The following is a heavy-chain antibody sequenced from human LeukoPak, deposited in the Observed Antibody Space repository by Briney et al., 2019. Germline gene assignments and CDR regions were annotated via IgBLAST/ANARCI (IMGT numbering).Heavy chain of an antibody. CDR1: GGSISSYY. J-gene: IGHJ2*01. Sequence: PSETLSLTCTVSGGSISSYYWSWIRQPPGRGLEWIGYIYYSGSTNYNPSLKSRVTISVDTSKNQFSLKLSSVTAADTAVYYCARHGGLYFGADYYFDLWGRGTLVTVSS. CDR2: IYYSGST. D-gene: IGHD3-10*01. CDR3: ARHGGLYFGADYYFDL. V-gene: IGHV4-59*08.